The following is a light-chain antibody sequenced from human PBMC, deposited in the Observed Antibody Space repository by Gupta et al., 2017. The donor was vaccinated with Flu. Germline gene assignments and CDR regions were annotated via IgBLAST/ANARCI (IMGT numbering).Light chain of an antibody. J-gene: IGKJ1*01. Sequence: GERATLSCRASQSISVNVDWYQHKPGQTPRLFFYVASNWATGVPARFSGSGSGTDFTLTISSLQSEDFAVYYCQHYNSWPLTFGQGTKVEMK. CDR3: QHYNSWPLT. V-gene: IGKV3-15*01. CDR2: VAS. CDR1: QSISVN.